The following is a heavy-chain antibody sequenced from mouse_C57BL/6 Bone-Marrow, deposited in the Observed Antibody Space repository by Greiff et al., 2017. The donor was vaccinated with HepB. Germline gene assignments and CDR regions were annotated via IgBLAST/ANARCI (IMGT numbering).Heavy chain of an antibody. V-gene: IGHV1-85*01. CDR2: INPIDGST. CDR1: AYTFTSYV. J-gene: IGHJ1*03. Sequence: VQLVESGPELVKPGASVKLSCKASAYTFTSYVIKWVNLRPGQALEWIGGINPIDGSTTYNEKFKGKATLTVDTSSSTAYMERHSLSSEDSSVYFCARLGRWYFDVWGTGTTVTVSS. D-gene: IGHD4-1*01. CDR3: ARLGRWYFDV.